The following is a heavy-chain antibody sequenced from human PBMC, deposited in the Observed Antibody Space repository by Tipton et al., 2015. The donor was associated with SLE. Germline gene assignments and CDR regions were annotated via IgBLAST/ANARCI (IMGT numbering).Heavy chain of an antibody. Sequence: TLSLTCTVSGGPINSGAYYWSWIRKHPGKGLEWIGYIYYSGIAFYNPSLKSRTTILLDTSKNQFSLSLSSVTAADTAVYFCARVWLDNAFDIWGQGTRVTVSS. D-gene: IGHD2-2*03. CDR1: GGPINSGAYY. CDR3: ARVWLDNAFDI. CDR2: IYYSGIA. J-gene: IGHJ3*02. V-gene: IGHV4-31*03.